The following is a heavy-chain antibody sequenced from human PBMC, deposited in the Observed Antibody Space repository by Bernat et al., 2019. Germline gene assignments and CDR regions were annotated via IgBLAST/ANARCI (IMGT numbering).Heavy chain of an antibody. CDR3: ARDGRTFDLDY. Sequence: QVQLVQSGAEVKKPGASVKVSCKASGYTFTVYHLHWVRQAPGQGLEWMGWTNIKTGGTNYAQKFQGRVTMTRDTSISTAYMELGRLTSDDTAVYYCARDGRTFDLDYWGQGTLVTVSS. CDR2: TNIKTGGT. CDR1: GYTFTVYH. D-gene: IGHD3-10*01. V-gene: IGHV1-2*02. J-gene: IGHJ4*02.